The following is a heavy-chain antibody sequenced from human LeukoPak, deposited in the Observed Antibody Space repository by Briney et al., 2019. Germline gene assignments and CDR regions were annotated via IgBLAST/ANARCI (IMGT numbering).Heavy chain of an antibody. V-gene: IGHV3-7*01. D-gene: IGHD3-22*01. Sequence: PGGSLRLSCAASGFIFSSYWMSWVRQAPGKGLEWVANIKQDGNEKYYVDSVKGRFTISRDNAKNSVYLQMNSLRAEDTAVYYCARELVYYDRSGYHLSDAFDIWGQGTLVTVSS. CDR3: ARELVYYDRSGYHLSDAFDI. CDR1: GFIFSSYW. J-gene: IGHJ3*02. CDR2: IKQDGNEK.